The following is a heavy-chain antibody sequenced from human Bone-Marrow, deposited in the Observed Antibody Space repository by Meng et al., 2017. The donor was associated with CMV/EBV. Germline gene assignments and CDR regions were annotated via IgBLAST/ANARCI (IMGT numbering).Heavy chain of an antibody. J-gene: IGHJ3*02. CDR2: ISTYNGNT. CDR1: GYTFTSYC. CDR3: TRDSFYCGGDCYNDHTPTPPPIPFDI. Sequence: ASVKVSCKASGYTFTSYCISWVRQAPGQGLEWMGWISTYNGNTNYAQKLQGRVTMTTGTSTSTANMELRRLRSDDTAVSYCTRDSFYCGGDCYNDHTPTPPPIPFDIWGQGTMVTVSS. V-gene: IGHV1-18*01. D-gene: IGHD2-21*01.